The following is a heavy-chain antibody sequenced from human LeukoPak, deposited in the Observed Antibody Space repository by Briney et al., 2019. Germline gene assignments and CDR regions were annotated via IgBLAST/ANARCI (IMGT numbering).Heavy chain of an antibody. V-gene: IGHV7-4-1*02. D-gene: IGHD2-8*01. CDR2: INTNTENP. J-gene: IGHJ4*02. CDR1: GYTFTSYA. Sequence: ASVKVSCKASGYTFTSYAMNWVRQAPGQGLEWMGWINTNTENPAYAQGFTGRFVFSVDISVSTAYLQINSLKAEDTAVYYCARVGYCTRAICGGAFDFWGQGTLVTVSS. CDR3: ARVGYCTRAICGGAFDF.